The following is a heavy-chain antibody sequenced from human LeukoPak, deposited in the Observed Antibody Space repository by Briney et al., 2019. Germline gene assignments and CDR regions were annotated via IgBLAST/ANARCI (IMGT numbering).Heavy chain of an antibody. Sequence: PGRSLRLSCAAAGFTFSSYAMHWVRQAPGKGLEYVSAISSNGGSTYYANSVKGRFTISRDNSKNTLYLQMGSLRAEDMAVYYCARRHGSGSYGDWGQGTLVTVSS. CDR2: ISSNGGST. V-gene: IGHV3-64*01. CDR1: GFTFSSYA. D-gene: IGHD3-10*01. CDR3: ARRHGSGSYGD. J-gene: IGHJ4*02.